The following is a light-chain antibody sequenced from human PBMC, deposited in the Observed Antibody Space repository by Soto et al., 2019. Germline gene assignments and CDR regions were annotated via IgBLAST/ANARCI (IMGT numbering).Light chain of an antibody. Sequence: EIVLTQSPATLSLSPGERATLSCRASQSVSSYLAWYQQKPGQAPRLLIYDASNRATGIPAGFSGSGSGTDFTLSISILEPEDLAVYYCQQRSNWPPTIGPGTKVDI. V-gene: IGKV3-11*01. CDR3: QQRSNWPPT. CDR2: DAS. CDR1: QSVSSY. J-gene: IGKJ3*01.